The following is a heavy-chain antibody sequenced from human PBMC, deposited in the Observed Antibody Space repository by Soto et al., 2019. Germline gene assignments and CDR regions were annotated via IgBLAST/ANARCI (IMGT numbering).Heavy chain of an antibody. J-gene: IGHJ6*03. CDR1: GGSISSSSYY. CDR3: VLGSYGSGSPPPFYYYYYMDV. Sequence: QLQLQESGPGLVKPSETLSLTCTVSGGSISSSSYYWGWIRQPPGKGLEWIGSIYYSGSTYYNPSLKSRVTISVDTSKNQFSLKLSSVTAADTAVYYCVLGSYGSGSPPPFYYYYYMDVWGKGTTVTVSS. V-gene: IGHV4-39*01. D-gene: IGHD3-10*01. CDR2: IYYSGST.